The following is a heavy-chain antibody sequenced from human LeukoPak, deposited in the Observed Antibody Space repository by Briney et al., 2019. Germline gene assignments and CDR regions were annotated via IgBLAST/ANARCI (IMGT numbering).Heavy chain of an antibody. Sequence: GGSLRLSCAASGFTYSSYGMSWVRQAPGKGLEWVSYISSSSSYIYYADSVKGRFTISRDNAKKSVYLQMNSLRAEDTAVYYCARRPYYDSSGSAFDIWGQGTMVTVSS. CDR1: GFTYSSYG. V-gene: IGHV3-21*05. CDR3: ARRPYYDSSGSAFDI. CDR2: ISSSSSYI. J-gene: IGHJ3*02. D-gene: IGHD3-22*01.